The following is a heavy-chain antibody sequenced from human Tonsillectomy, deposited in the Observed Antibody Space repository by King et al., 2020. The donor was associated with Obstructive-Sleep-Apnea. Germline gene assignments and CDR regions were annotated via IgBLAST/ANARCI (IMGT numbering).Heavy chain of an antibody. D-gene: IGHD5-18*01. J-gene: IGHJ4*02. CDR1: GFTFSSYS. Sequence: EVQLVESGGGLVQPGGSLRLSCAASGFTFSSYSMNWVRQAPGKGLEWVSYISSSSTTIYYADSVKGRFTISRDNAKNSLYLQMNSLRAEETAVFYCARDRRGYTYGEYYFDYWGQGTLVTVSS. CDR2: ISSSSTTI. V-gene: IGHV3-48*04. CDR3: ARDRRGYTYGEYYFDY.